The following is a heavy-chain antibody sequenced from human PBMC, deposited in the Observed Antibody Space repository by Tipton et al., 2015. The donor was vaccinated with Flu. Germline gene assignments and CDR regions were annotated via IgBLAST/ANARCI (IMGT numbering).Heavy chain of an antibody. V-gene: IGHV4-59*01. CDR2: IYYSGST. CDR1: GGSISSYY. J-gene: IGHJ6*02. D-gene: IGHD5-24*01. CDR3: AGWLDGYNYYYYGMDV. Sequence: TLSLTCTVSGGSISSYYWSWIRQPPGKGLEWIGYIYYSGSTNYNPSLKSRVTISVDTPKNQFSLKLSSVTAADTAVYYCAGWLDGYNYYYYGMDVWGQGTTVTVSS.